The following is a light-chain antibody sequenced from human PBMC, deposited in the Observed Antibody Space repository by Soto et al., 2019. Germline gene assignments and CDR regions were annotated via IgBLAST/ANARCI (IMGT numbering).Light chain of an antibody. CDR3: CSYAGNNAVV. J-gene: IGLJ2*01. Sequence: QAVVTQPRSVSGSPGQSVTISCTGTSSDVGGYNYVSWYQQHPGKAPKLMIYDVNKRPSGVPDRFSGSKSGNTASLTISGLQAEDEADYYCCSYAGNNAVVFGGGTKVTVL. V-gene: IGLV2-11*01. CDR1: SSDVGGYNY. CDR2: DVN.